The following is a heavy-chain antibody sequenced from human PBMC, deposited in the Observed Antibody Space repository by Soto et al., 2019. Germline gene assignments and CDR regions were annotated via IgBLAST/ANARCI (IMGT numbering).Heavy chain of an antibody. J-gene: IGHJ4*02. V-gene: IGHV3-21*01. CDR1: GFTFSSYS. D-gene: IGHD6-13*01. Sequence: GRSLRLSCAASGFTFSSYSMNWVRQAPGKGLEWVSSISSSSSYIYYADSVKGRFTISRDNAKNSLYLQMNSLRAEDTAVYYCARDTSIAAAGTLDYWGQGTLVTVSS. CDR3: ARDTSIAAAGTLDY. CDR2: ISSSSSYI.